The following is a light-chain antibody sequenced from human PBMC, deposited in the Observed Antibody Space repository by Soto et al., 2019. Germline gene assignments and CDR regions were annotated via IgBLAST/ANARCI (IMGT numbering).Light chain of an antibody. V-gene: IGLV2-14*03. CDR2: DVT. Sequence: QSALTQPASVSGSPGQSITISCTGTTSDIGAYNYVSWYQHHPGKAPKLLIYDVTDRPSGVSDRFSGSKSDNTASLTISGLQAEDEADYFCSSYTTINTVVLFGGGTQLTVL. CDR1: TSDIGAYNY. J-gene: IGLJ7*01. CDR3: SSYTTINTVVL.